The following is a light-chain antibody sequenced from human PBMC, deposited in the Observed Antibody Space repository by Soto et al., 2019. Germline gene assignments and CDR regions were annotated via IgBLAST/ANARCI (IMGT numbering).Light chain of an antibody. CDR1: ESISSW. CDR2: KAS. V-gene: IGKV1-5*03. Sequence: RASESISSWLAWYQQKPRKAPKLLIYKASTLASGVPSRFSGSGSGTELTLTITSLQPDDFATYYCQQYNSYPWTFGQGTKV. J-gene: IGKJ1*01. CDR3: QQYNSYPWT.